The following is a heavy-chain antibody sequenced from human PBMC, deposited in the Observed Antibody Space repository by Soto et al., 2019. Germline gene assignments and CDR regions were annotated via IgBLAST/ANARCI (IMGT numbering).Heavy chain of an antibody. CDR1: GFIVSRNY. J-gene: IGHJ3*01. Sequence: EVPLVESGGGLVQPGGSLRLSCAASGFIVSRNYMSWVRQAPGKGLEWVSGIDNGGSTYYTDSVKGRFTISRDSSKNTLYLQMNSLIVEDTAAYFCVRGGAFDVWGQGAMVTVSS. CDR3: VRGGAFDV. V-gene: IGHV3-66*01. CDR2: IDNGGST.